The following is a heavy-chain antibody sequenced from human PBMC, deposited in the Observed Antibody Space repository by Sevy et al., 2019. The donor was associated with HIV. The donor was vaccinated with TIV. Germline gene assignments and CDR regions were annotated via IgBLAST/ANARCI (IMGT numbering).Heavy chain of an antibody. Sequence: GGSLRLSCVVSGISFTTSGMHWVRQAPGKGLEWVAVISYHGRDKFYADSVKGRFTISRDNSKNTLYLQMNSLRAEDTAVYYCAKDKQQLVPYYFDYWGQGTLVTVSS. CDR1: GISFTTSG. CDR3: AKDKQQLVPYYFDY. D-gene: IGHD6-13*01. J-gene: IGHJ4*02. CDR2: ISYHGRDK. V-gene: IGHV3-30*18.